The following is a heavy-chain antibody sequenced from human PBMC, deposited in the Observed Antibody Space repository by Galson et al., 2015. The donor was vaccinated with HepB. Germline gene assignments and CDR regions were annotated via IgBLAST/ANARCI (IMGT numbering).Heavy chain of an antibody. J-gene: IGHJ4*02. CDR2: TYYRSKWYN. Sequence: CAISGDSVSSNSAAWNWIRQSPSRGLEWRGRTYYRSKWYNDYAVSVKSRITINPDTSKNQFSLQLNSVTPEDTAVYYCARARYSSSPTYFDYWGQGTLVTVSS. D-gene: IGHD6-13*01. V-gene: IGHV6-1*01. CDR3: ARARYSSSPTYFDY. CDR1: GDSVSSNSAA.